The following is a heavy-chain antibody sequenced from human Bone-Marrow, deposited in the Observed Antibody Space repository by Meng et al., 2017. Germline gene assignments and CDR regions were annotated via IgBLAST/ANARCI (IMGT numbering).Heavy chain of an antibody. CDR2: ISSSGSTI. V-gene: IGHV3-48*03. Sequence: GGSLRLSCAASGFTFSSYERSWVRQAPGKGLEWVSYISSSGSTIYYADSVKGRFTISRDNAKNSLYLQMNSLRAADTAVYYCARDLEMATISPFFDYWGQGTLVTVSS. CDR1: GFTFSSYE. J-gene: IGHJ4*02. CDR3: ARDLEMATISPFFDY. D-gene: IGHD5-24*01.